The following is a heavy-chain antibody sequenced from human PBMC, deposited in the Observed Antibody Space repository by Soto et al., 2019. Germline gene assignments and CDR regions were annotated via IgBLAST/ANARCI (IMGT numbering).Heavy chain of an antibody. V-gene: IGHV4-59*08. D-gene: IGHD3-10*01. CDR3: ARRHGGAFDI. J-gene: IGHJ3*02. CDR1: GGSIRSYY. CDR2: IYYSGST. Sequence: SDTLSLTCTVSGGSIRSYYWSWIRQPPGKGLEWIGYIYYSGSTNYNPSLKSRVTISVDTSKNQFSLKLSSVTAADTAVYYCARRHGGAFDIWGQGTMVTVSS.